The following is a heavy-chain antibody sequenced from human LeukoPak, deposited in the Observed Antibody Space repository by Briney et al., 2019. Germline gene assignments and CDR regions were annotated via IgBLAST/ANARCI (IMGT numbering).Heavy chain of an antibody. D-gene: IGHD3-10*01. Sequence: PGRSLRLSCAASGFTVSSNYMTWVRQAPGKGLEWVSAISGSGGSIDYADSVKGRFFISRDNFKNTLYLQMNSLRAEDTAVYYCAKPPYGSGSDYNILSFDYWGQGTLVTVSS. V-gene: IGHV3-23*01. CDR2: ISGSGGSI. CDR1: GFTVSSNY. J-gene: IGHJ4*02. CDR3: AKPPYGSGSDYNILSFDY.